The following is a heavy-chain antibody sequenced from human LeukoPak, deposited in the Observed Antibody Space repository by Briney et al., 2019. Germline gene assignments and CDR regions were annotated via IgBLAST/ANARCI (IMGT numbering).Heavy chain of an antibody. CDR2: TYYSGST. J-gene: IGHJ5*02. CDR3: ARDHRYCSSTSCSNWFDP. CDR1: GGSISSHY. D-gene: IGHD2-2*01. V-gene: IGHV4-59*11. Sequence: PSETLSLTCTVSGGSISSHYWSWIRQPQGKGRGWIGFTYYSGSTNYNPSLKSRVTISVDTSKNQFSLKLSSVTAADTAVYYCARDHRYCSSTSCSNWFDPWGQGTLVTVSS.